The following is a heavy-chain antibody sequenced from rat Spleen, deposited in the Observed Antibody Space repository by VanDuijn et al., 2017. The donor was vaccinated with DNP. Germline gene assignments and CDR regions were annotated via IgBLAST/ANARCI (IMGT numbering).Heavy chain of an antibody. CDR3: VTHPSWFGY. J-gene: IGHJ3*01. V-gene: IGHV5S10*01. CDR1: GFSFSDYN. Sequence: EVQLVESGGGLVQPGRSLKLSCAASGFSFSDYNMAWVRQAPKKGLEWVANIIYDGSKTYYRDSVKGRFTISRDNAKRTQYLQMDSLRSEDTATYYCVTHPSWFGYWGPGTLVTVSS. CDR2: IIYDGSKT.